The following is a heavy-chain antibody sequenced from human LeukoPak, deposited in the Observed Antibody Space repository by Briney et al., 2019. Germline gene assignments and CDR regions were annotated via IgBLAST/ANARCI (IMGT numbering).Heavy chain of an antibody. CDR3: ARAELWFGELLLGFDP. CDR2: IYHSGST. V-gene: IGHV4-30-2*01. J-gene: IGHJ5*02. CDR1: GGSISSGGYS. D-gene: IGHD3-10*01. Sequence: SQTLSLTCAVSGGSISSGGYSWSWIRQPPGKGLEWIGYIYHSGSTYYSPSLKSRVTISVDRSKNQFSLKLSSVTAADTAVYYCARAELWFGELLLGFDPWGQGTLVTVSS.